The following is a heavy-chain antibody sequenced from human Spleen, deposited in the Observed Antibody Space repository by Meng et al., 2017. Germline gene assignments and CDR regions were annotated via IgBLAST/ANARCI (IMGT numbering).Heavy chain of an antibody. CDR3: ARGPTTMAHDFDY. V-gene: IGHV4-34*01. CDR2: INHSGST. D-gene: IGHD4-11*01. CDR1: CGSFRDYY. J-gene: IGHJ4*02. Sequence: QVQLEESGPGLETCSETLSLTCFGSCGSFRDYYWRWIRQPPGKGLEWIVEINHSGSTNYNPSLESRATISVDTSQNNLSLKLSSVTAADSAVYYCARGPTTMAHDFDYWGQGTLVTVSS.